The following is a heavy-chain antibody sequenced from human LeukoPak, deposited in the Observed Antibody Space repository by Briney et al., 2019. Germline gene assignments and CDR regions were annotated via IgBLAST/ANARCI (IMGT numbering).Heavy chain of an antibody. V-gene: IGHV1-2*06. CDR2: INPNSGGT. D-gene: IGHD2-2*01. CDR1: GYTFTGYY. Sequence: GASVKVSCKASGYTFTGYYMHWVRQAPGQGLEWMGRINPNSGGTNYAQKFQGRVTMTRDTSISTAYMELSRLRSDDTAVYYCARDLIDGWYQLRFGYWGQGTLVTVSS. J-gene: IGHJ4*02. CDR3: ARDLIDGWYQLRFGY.